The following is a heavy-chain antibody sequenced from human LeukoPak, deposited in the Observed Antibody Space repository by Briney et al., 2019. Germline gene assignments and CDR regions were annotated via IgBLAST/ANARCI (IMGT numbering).Heavy chain of an antibody. D-gene: IGHD3/OR15-3a*01. CDR1: GGSFSGYY. CDR2: INHSGRL. V-gene: IGHV4-34*01. CDR3: ARQTGSGLFILP. Sequence: PSETLSLTCAVYGGSFSGYYWNWIRQPPGKGLEWIGEINHSGRLKYNPSLKSRVTISGDTSKNQFSLKLSSVTAADTAVYYCARQTGSGLFILPGGQGTLVTVSS. J-gene: IGHJ4*02.